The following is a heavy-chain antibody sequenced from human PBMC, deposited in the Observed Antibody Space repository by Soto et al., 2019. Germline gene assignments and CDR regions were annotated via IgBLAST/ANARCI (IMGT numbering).Heavy chain of an antibody. Sequence: LRLSCAASGFTFSSYVMHWVRQAPGKGLEWVAAISYDGRNKYYADSVKGRFTISRDNSKNTLYLQMNRLRAEDTAVYYCAKRAGTVVVITPYYLDYWGQGTLVTVSS. J-gene: IGHJ4*02. CDR1: GFTFSSYV. CDR2: ISYDGRNK. CDR3: AKRAGTVVVITPYYLDY. D-gene: IGHD3-22*01. V-gene: IGHV3-30*18.